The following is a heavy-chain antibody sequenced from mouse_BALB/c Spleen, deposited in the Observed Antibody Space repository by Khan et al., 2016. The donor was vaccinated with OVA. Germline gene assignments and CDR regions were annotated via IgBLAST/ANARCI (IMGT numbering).Heavy chain of an antibody. CDR1: GYSFTSYW. CDR3: SRGGTTSYWYFGV. J-gene: IGHJ1*01. V-gene: IGHV1-74*04. D-gene: IGHD2-14*01. CDR2: IHPSDSDT. Sequence: VQLQQPGAELVRPGASVKLSCKASGYSFTSYWMNWVKQRPGQGLEWIGMIHPSDSDTKLNKKFKDRATLTADKSSSTAYMHLSSLTSEDSAVSYASRGGTTSYWYFGVWGAGTTVTVTS.